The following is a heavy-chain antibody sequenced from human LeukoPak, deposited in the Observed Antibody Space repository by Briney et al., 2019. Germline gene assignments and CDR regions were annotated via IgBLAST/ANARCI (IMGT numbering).Heavy chain of an antibody. Sequence: SQTLSLTCTVSGGSISSGGYYWSWIRQHPGKGLEWIGYIYYSGSTYYNPSLKSRVTISVDTSKNQFSLKLSSVTAADTAVYYCARGFDHYYDSSGYPPFDYWGQGTLVTVSS. CDR1: GGSISSGGYY. J-gene: IGHJ4*02. V-gene: IGHV4-31*03. D-gene: IGHD3-22*01. CDR2: IYYSGST. CDR3: ARGFDHYYDSSGYPPFDY.